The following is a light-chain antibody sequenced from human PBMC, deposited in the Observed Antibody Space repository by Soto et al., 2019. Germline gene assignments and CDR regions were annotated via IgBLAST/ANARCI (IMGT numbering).Light chain of an antibody. CDR3: QQRSNWPLLYT. CDR2: DAS. J-gene: IGKJ2*01. V-gene: IGKV3-11*01. Sequence: EIVLTQSPGTLSLSPGERATLSCRASQSVSNNYLAWYQQKPGQAPRLLIYDASNRATGIPARFSGSGSGTDFTLTISSLEPEDFAVYYCQQRSNWPLLYTFGRGTKVDIK. CDR1: QSVSNNY.